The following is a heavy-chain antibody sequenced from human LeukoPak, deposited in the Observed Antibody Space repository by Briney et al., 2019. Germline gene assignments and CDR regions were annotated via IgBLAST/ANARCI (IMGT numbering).Heavy chain of an antibody. CDR3: ARDCDTSGHYSWFDP. CDR1: DFTVSNNY. Sequence: GGSLRLSCAASDFTVSNNYMNWVRQAPGKGLEWVSVIYSGGSTYYADSVKGRFTISRDNSKNTVFLQMSSLRAEDTAVYYCARDCDTSGHYSWFDPWGPGTLVTVSS. D-gene: IGHD3-22*01. CDR2: IYSGGST. V-gene: IGHV3-53*01. J-gene: IGHJ5*02.